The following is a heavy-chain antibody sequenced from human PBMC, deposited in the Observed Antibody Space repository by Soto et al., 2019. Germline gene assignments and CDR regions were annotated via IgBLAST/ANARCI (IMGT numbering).Heavy chain of an antibody. CDR2: ISGSGGST. CDR3: AKDLGFRAAAGHYFDY. V-gene: IGHV3-23*01. Sequence: PGGSLRLSCAASGFTFSSYAMSWVRQAPGKGLEWVSAISGSGGSTYYADSVKGRFTISRDNSKNTLYLQMNSLRAEDTAVYYCAKDLGFRAAAGHYFDYWGQGTLVTVFS. J-gene: IGHJ4*02. D-gene: IGHD6-13*01. CDR1: GFTFSSYA.